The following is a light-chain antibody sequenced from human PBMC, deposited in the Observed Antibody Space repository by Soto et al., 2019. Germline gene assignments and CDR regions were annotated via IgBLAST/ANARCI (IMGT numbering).Light chain of an antibody. J-gene: IGLJ1*01. V-gene: IGLV2-14*01. CDR2: EVS. CDR3: SSYTSSSTRV. Sequence: QSALTQPASVSGSPGQSITISCTGTSSDVGGYNYVSWYQQHPGKAPKLMIYEVSNRPSGVSNRFSGSKSCNPASLTISGLQAEDEADYYCSSYTSSSTRVFGTGTKVTVL. CDR1: SSDVGGYNY.